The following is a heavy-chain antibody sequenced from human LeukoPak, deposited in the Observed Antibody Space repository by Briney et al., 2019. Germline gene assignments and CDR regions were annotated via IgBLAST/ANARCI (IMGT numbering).Heavy chain of an antibody. J-gene: IGHJ4*02. CDR2: IYPGDSDT. CDR1: GYSFTSYW. CDR3: ARRAVVVPAAGDQFDY. V-gene: IGHV5-51*01. Sequence: GESLKISCKGSGYSFTSYWIGWVRQMPGKGLEWMGIIYPGDSDTRYSPSFQGQVTISADKSISTAYLQWSSLKASDTAMYYCARRAVVVPAAGDQFDYWGQGTLVTVSS. D-gene: IGHD2-2*01.